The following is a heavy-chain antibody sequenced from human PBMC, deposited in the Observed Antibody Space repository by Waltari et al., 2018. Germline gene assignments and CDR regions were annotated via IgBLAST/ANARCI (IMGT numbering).Heavy chain of an antibody. D-gene: IGHD5-12*01. CDR1: GYTSTNYF. J-gene: IGHJ3*01. CDR2: INPNSGGL. V-gene: IGHV1-2*02. CDR3: ARGVYTGRNIYDV. Sequence: QVQLVQSGAEVRKPGASLKVSCKTFGYTSTNYFLNWVRQAPGQGLEWMGWINPNSGGLSFPHKFQGRVTLTRDTSISTAYMELRGLTSADTGVYYCARGVYTGRNIYDVWGQGTPVTV.